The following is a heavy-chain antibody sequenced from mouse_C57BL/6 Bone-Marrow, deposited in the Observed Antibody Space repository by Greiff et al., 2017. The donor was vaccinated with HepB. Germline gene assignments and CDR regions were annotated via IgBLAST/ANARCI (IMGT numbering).Heavy chain of an antibody. CDR2: INPGSGGT. Sequence: VQLQQSGAELVRPGTSVKVSCKASGYAFTNYLIEWVKQRPGQGLEWIGVINPGSGGTNYNEKFKGKATLTADKSSSTAYMQLSSLTSEDSAVYFCAREGEYYGSSYDYYAIDYWGQGTSVTVSS. CDR1: GYAFTNYL. CDR3: AREGEYYGSSYDYYAIDY. V-gene: IGHV1-54*01. J-gene: IGHJ4*01. D-gene: IGHD1-1*01.